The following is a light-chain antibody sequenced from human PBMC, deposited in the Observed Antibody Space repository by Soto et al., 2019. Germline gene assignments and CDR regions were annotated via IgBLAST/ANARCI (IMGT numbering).Light chain of an antibody. Sequence: DIQLTQSPSFMSASVGDRVTITCRASQGISSYLAWYQQKPWKATKVLLYAASTLQSVVPSRFSGSGSGTEFTLKISSVQPGDFATYYCQQLTTYPLNLCGGTNVDIK. CDR2: AAS. CDR3: QQLTTYPLN. V-gene: IGKV1-9*01. J-gene: IGKJ4*01. CDR1: QGISSY.